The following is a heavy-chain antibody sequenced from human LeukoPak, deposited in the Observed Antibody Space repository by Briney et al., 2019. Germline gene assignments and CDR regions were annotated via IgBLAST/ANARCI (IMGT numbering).Heavy chain of an antibody. D-gene: IGHD6-19*01. CDR3: ARRAVAYYYYYYMDV. CDR2: MNPNSGNT. Sequence: ASVKVSCKASGYTFTSYDINWVRQATGQGLEWMGWMNPNSGNTGYAQKFQGRVTITRNTSISTAYMDLSSLRSDDTAVYYCARRAVAYYYYYYMDVWGKGTTVTVSS. V-gene: IGHV1-8*03. J-gene: IGHJ6*03. CDR1: GYTFTSYD.